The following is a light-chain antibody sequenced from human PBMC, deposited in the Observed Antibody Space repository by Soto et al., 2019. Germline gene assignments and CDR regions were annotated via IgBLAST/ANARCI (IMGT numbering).Light chain of an antibody. CDR3: QHYNTYFSLT. J-gene: IGKJ4*01. V-gene: IGKV1-5*03. Sequence: DIQMTQSPSTLSASVGDRVTIACRASQTISSWVAWYQQKPGKAPRLLIYKTSSLESGVPSRFSVSGSGTEFTLTISGLQPDDFASYYCQHYNTYFSLTFGGGTKVDIK. CDR2: KTS. CDR1: QTISSW.